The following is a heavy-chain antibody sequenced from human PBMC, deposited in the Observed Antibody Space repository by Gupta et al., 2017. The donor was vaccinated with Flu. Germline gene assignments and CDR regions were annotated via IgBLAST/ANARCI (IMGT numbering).Heavy chain of an antibody. Sequence: EVQLVESGGGLVQPGGSLSLSCAASGFTFSDHDVSWVRQAPGKGLGWVSFISSSGVPYYTDSVKGRFTISRDNAKNLVYLQMDSLRAEDTAFDYCARGHWDSWGQGTLVTVSS. CDR2: ISSSGVP. CDR3: ARGHWDS. CDR1: GFTFSDHD. V-gene: IGHV3-48*03. J-gene: IGHJ4*02.